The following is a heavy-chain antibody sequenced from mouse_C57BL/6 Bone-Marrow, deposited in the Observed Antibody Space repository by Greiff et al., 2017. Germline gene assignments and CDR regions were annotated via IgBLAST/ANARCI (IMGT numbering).Heavy chain of an antibody. Sequence: QVQLQQPGAELVKPGASVKVSCKASGYTFTSYWMHWVKQRPGQGLEWIGRIHPSDSDPNYNQKFKGKATLTVDKSSSPAYMQLSSLTSEASAVFYGEISRLRDYAMDYWGQGTSVTVSS. CDR2: IHPSDSDP. CDR3: EISRLRDYAMDY. V-gene: IGHV1-74*01. J-gene: IGHJ4*01. CDR1: GYTFTSYW. D-gene: IGHD6-2*01.